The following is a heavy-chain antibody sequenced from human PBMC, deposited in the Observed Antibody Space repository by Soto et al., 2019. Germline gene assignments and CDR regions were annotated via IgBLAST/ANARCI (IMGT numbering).Heavy chain of an antibody. D-gene: IGHD2-2*03. J-gene: IGHJ5*02. Sequence: EVQLLESGGGLVQPGGSLRLSCAASGFTFSSYAMSWVRQAPGKGLEWVSAISGSGGSTYYADSVKGRFTISRDNSKNPLYLQMNSLRAEDTAVYYCAKKKFGFWIFSRELGAVFDPWGQGTLVTVSS. CDR1: GFTFSSYA. V-gene: IGHV3-23*01. CDR2: ISGSGGST. CDR3: AKKKFGFWIFSRELGAVFDP.